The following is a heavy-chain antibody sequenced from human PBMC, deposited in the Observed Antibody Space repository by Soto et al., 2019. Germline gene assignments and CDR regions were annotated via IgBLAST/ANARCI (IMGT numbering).Heavy chain of an antibody. D-gene: IGHD4-17*01. CDR3: AREPTIVDYGGNSDLDY. CDR2: ISYDGSNK. V-gene: IGHV3-30-3*01. CDR1: GFTFSSYA. J-gene: IGHJ4*02. Sequence: QVQLVESGGGVVQPGRSLRLSCAASGFTFSSYAMHWVRQAPGKGLEWVAVISYDGSNKYYADSVKGRFTISRDNSKNTLYLQMNSLRAEDTAVYYCAREPTIVDYGGNSDLDYWRQGTLVTVSS.